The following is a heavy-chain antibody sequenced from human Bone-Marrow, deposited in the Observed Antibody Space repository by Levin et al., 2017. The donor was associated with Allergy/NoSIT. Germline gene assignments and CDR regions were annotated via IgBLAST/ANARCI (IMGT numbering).Heavy chain of an antibody. V-gene: IGHV1-2*02. CDR1: GSTFTDFY. D-gene: IGHD1-26*01. CDR2: INPSTGGR. CDR3: ARRTWDL. J-gene: IGHJ4*02. Sequence: GGSLRLSCKASGSTFTDFYIHWVRQAPGQGLEWMGWINPSTGGRKFAKNFQGRVSMSTDMSITTAYMEMTRLTSDDTAVYYCARRTWDLWGQGTLVTVSS.